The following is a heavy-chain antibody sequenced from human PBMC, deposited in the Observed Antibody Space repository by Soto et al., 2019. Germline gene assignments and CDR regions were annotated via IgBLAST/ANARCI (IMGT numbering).Heavy chain of an antibody. CDR3: AKDPHSSSWYPPEY. V-gene: IGHV3-30*18. CDR1: GFTFSSYG. CDR2: ISYDGSNK. J-gene: IGHJ4*02. Sequence: GGSLRLSCAASGFTFSSYGMHWVRQAPGKGLEWVAVISYDGSNKYYADSVKGRFTISRDNSKNTLYLQMNSLRAEDTAVYYCAKDPHSSSWYPPEYWGQGTLVTVSS. D-gene: IGHD6-13*01.